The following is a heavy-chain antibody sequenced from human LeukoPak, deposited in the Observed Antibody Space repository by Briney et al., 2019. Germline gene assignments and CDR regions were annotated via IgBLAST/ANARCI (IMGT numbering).Heavy chain of an antibody. J-gene: IGHJ6*04. CDR2: ISGSGGST. V-gene: IGHV3-23*01. CDR3: AKARGYSYGYVVYYGMDV. D-gene: IGHD5-18*01. Sequence: GGSLRLSCAASGFTFSSYGMSWVRQAPGKGLEWVSAISGSGGSTYYADSVKGRFTISRDNSKNTLYLQMNSLRAEDTAVYYCAKARGYSYGYVVYYGMDVWGKGTTVTVSS. CDR1: GFTFSSYG.